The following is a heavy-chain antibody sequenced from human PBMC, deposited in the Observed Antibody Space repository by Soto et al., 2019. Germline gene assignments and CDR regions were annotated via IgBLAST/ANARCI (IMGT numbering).Heavy chain of an antibody. J-gene: IGHJ4*02. CDR1: GFTFTRYS. V-gene: IGHV3-21*06. CDR3: ARDSEDVTSPFDY. Sequence: EVQLVESGGGLVKPGGSLRLSCAASGFTFTRYSMNWVRQAPGKGLEWVSSISSTTNYIYYGDSMKGRFTISRDNAKNSVYLEKNRLRAEDTAVYYCARDSEDVTSPFDYWGQGTLVTVSS. CDR2: ISSTTNYI.